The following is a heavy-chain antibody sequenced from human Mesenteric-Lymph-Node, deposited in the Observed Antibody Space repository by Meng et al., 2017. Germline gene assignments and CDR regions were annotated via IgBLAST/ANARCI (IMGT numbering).Heavy chain of an antibody. CDR1: GFSLSTSGVG. J-gene: IGHJ4*02. D-gene: IGHD2-2*01. V-gene: IGHV2-5*02. Sequence: QITLKESGPPLVKPTQTSTLTCTFSGFSLSTSGVGVGWIRQPPGKAPEWLALIYWDDHKRYSPSLKSRLTITKDTSKNQVVLTMTNMDPVDTATYYCAHSGDTVVPAIFDYWGQGTLVTVSS. CDR3: AHSGDTVVPAIFDY. CDR2: IYWDDHK.